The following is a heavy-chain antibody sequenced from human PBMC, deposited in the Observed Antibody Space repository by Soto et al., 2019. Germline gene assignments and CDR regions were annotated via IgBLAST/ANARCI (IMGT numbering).Heavy chain of an antibody. Sequence: PSDTLYLTCAVYGGCFSVYYWRWIRHPPGKGLEWIGEINHSGSTNYNPSLKSRVTISVDTSKNQFSLKLSSVTAADTAVYYCARNPPIPGIAAASPDYWGQGTLVTVSS. D-gene: IGHD6-13*01. J-gene: IGHJ4*02. CDR1: GGCFSVYY. CDR3: ARNPPIPGIAAASPDY. CDR2: INHSGST. V-gene: IGHV4-34*01.